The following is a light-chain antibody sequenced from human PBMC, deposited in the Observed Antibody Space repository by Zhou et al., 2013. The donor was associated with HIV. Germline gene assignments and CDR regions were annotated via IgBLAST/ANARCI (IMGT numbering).Light chain of an antibody. CDR3: QQRSNWPLALT. V-gene: IGKV3D-20*02. CDR1: QSISSSF. J-gene: IGKJ4*01. CDR2: DAS. Sequence: EIVLTQSPGTLSLSPGERATLSCRASQSISSSFLAWYQQKPGQAPRLLIYDASNRATGIPARFSGSGSGTDFTLTISSLEPEDFAVYYCQQRSNWPLALTFGGGTRVEI.